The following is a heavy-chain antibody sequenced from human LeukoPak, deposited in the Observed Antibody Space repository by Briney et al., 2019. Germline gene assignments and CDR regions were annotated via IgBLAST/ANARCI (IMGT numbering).Heavy chain of an antibody. CDR1: GFTFYTYA. Sequence: GGSLRLSCAASGFTFYTYAMTWVRQAPGKGLEWVSAISRSGGGTYYADSVKGRFTISRDNSRSTVSLQMDSLKAEDTATYYCVRDSSGYAEFDSWGQGTLVTVSS. CDR2: ISRSGGGT. CDR3: VRDSSGYAEFDS. V-gene: IGHV3-23*01. D-gene: IGHD3-22*01. J-gene: IGHJ4*02.